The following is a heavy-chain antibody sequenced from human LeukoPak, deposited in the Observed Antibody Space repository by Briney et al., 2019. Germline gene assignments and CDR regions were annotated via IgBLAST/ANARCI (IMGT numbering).Heavy chain of an antibody. D-gene: IGHD3-22*01. J-gene: IGHJ1*01. CDR1: GFTISSYG. Sequence: GGSLRLSCAASGFTISSYGMHWVRQAPGKGLEWVAVISYDGSNKYYADSVKGRFTISRDNSENTLYLQMNSLRAEDTAVYYCAKDANILRVVVITTPTWWGQGTLVTVSS. CDR2: ISYDGSNK. V-gene: IGHV3-30*18. CDR3: AKDANILRVVVITTPTW.